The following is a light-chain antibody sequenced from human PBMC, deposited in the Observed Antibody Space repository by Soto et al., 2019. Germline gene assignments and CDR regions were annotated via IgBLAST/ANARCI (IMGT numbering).Light chain of an antibody. Sequence: EVVMTQSPLSLPVTLGQPASISCRSSQSLEYSDGNTYFNWFHQRPGQSPRRLIYKVSNRDSGVPDRFSGSGSGTDFTLKISRVEAEDVGVYFCMQAAHCPYTFGQGTKLEIK. CDR2: KVS. CDR3: MQAAHCPYT. CDR1: QSLEYSDGNTY. J-gene: IGKJ2*01. V-gene: IGKV2-30*01.